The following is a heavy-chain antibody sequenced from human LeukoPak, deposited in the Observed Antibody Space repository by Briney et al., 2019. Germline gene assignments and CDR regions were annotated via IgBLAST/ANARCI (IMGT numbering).Heavy chain of an antibody. CDR1: GFTFSSYA. Sequence: GGSLRLSCAASGFTFSSYAMRWVRQAPGKGLEWVAVISYDGSNKYYADSVKGRFTISRDNSKNTLYLQMNSLRAEDTAVYYCAKDWDYWGQGTLVTVSS. CDR3: AKDWDY. J-gene: IGHJ4*02. V-gene: IGHV3-30-3*01. CDR2: ISYDGSNK.